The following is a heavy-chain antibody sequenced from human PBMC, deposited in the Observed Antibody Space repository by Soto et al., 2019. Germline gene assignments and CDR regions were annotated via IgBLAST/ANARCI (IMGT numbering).Heavy chain of an antibody. D-gene: IGHD4-17*01. CDR3: AREGYGGNTGGY. Sequence: GGSLRLSCAASGFTFSSYSMNWVRQAPGKGLEWVSSISSSSSYIYYADSVKGRFTISRDNAKNSLYLQMNSLRAEDTAVYYCAREGYGGNTGGYWGQGTLVTVSS. CDR2: ISSSSSYI. J-gene: IGHJ4*02. V-gene: IGHV3-21*01. CDR1: GFTFSSYS.